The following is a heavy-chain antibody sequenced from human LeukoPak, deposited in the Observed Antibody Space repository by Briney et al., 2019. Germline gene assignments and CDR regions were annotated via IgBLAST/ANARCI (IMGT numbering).Heavy chain of an antibody. D-gene: IGHD6-19*01. V-gene: IGHV1-69*05. J-gene: IGHJ4*02. CDR3: ARGRIAVAGVYDY. CDR2: IIPIFGTA. Sequence: GSSVKVSCKASGGTFSSYAISWVRQAPGQGLEWMGRIIPIFGTANYAQKFQGRVTITTDESTSTAYMELSSLRFEDTAVYYCARGRIAVAGVYDYWGQGTLVTVSS. CDR1: GGTFSSYA.